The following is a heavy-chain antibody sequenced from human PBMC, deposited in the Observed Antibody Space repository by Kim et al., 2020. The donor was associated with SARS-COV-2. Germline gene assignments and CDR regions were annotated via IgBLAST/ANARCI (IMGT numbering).Heavy chain of an antibody. J-gene: IGHJ4*02. CDR3: ARDMNPTVYDY. Sequence: KTKNTQEFQDRVTITSDTSAHTAYMELSSLTSEDTAVYYCARDMNPTVYDYWGQGTLVTVSS. D-gene: IGHD4-4*01. CDR2: KT. V-gene: IGHV1-3*01.